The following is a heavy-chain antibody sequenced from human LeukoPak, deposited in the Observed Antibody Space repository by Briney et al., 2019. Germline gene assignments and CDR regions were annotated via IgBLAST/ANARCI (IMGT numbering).Heavy chain of an antibody. CDR3: ARGSRGSAMVDY. CDR1: GFTVSSNY. J-gene: IGHJ4*02. CDR2: IYIIGTT. Sequence: GGSLRLSCAASGFTVSSNYMSWVRQAPGKGLEWVSVIYIIGTTYYADSVKGRFTISRDNPKNTLYLQMNSLRVEDTAVYYCARGSRGSAMVDYWGQGTLVTVSS. V-gene: IGHV3-53*01. D-gene: IGHD5-18*01.